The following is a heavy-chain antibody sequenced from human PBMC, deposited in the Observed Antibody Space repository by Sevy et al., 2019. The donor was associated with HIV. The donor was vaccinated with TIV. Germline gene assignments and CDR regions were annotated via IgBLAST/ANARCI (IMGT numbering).Heavy chain of an antibody. CDR1: GFSVSNSY. J-gene: IGHJ3*02. D-gene: IGHD3-22*01. CDR3: ARNTYYLDSTGFGAFDI. CDR2: INWKTDNV. V-gene: IGHV3-20*01. Sequence: GGSLRLSCAASGFSVSNSYMSWVRQAPGKGLEWVSAINWKTDNVGYADSVKGRFTISRDNAKRSLYLQMNSLRPEDTALYHCARNTYYLDSTGFGAFDIWGQGIMVTVSS.